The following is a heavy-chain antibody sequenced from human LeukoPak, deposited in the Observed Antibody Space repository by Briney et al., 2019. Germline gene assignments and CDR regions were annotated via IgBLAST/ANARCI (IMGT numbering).Heavy chain of an antibody. J-gene: IGHJ4*02. CDR3: ARGGGGSSRYSDY. D-gene: IGHD6-13*01. Sequence: ASVKVSCMASGYTSTGYYMHWVRQAPGQGLEWMGWINPNSGGTNYAQKFQGRVTMTRDTSISTAYMELSRLRSDDTAVYYCARGGGGSSRYSDYWGQGTLVAVSS. CDR1: GYTSTGYY. CDR2: INPNSGGT. V-gene: IGHV1-2*02.